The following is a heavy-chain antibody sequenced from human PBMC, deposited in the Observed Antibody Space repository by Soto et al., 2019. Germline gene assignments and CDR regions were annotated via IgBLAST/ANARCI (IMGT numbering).Heavy chain of an antibody. V-gene: IGHV4-34*01. J-gene: IGHJ6*02. Sequence: PSVTMSHTCTVADGSFRGYYWGWVRQPPGKGLEWIGEINHSGTSNYHPSLKSRVTISVATSKNQFSLTVNSVTPADTAVYYCARGEITLLGGMDVWGQGTTVPVSS. CDR2: INHSGTS. D-gene: IGHD3-10*01. CDR3: ARGEITLLGGMDV. CDR1: DGSFRGYY.